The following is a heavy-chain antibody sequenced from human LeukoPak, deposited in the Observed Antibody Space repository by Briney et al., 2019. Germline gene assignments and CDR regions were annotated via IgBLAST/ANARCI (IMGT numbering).Heavy chain of an antibody. CDR2: TSDRGDYT. Sequence: PGGSLRLSCAASGFTFSSYSMNWVRQAPEKGLEWVSGTSDRGDYTYYADSVKGRFTISRDNSKNTLYLQMNSLRAEDTALYFCAKKAQYNGNYPLDYWGQGTLVTVSS. CDR1: GFTFSSYS. V-gene: IGHV3-23*01. J-gene: IGHJ4*02. D-gene: IGHD1-26*01. CDR3: AKKAQYNGNYPLDY.